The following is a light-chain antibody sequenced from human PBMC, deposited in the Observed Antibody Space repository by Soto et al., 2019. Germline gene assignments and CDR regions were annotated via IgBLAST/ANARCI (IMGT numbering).Light chain of an antibody. CDR2: GNN. J-gene: IGLJ3*02. CDR3: AAWDVSLDGWV. CDR1: SSNIGRNT. Sequence: QSVLTQPPSASGTPGQRVTISCSGSSSNIGRNTVNWYHQLPGTAPKLLIYGNNQRPSGVPDRFSGSKSGTSASLAISGLQSEDEADYYCAAWDVSLDGWVFGGGTKLTVL. V-gene: IGLV1-44*01.